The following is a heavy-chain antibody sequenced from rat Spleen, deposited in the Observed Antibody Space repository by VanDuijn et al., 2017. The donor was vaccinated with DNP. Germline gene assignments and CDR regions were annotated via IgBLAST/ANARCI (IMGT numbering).Heavy chain of an antibody. CDR3: ATLPFITLAAISTWEYFDY. CDR1: GFTFSSYW. V-gene: IGHV5-58*01. Sequence: EVQLVETGGGLVQPGRSLKLSCVASGFTFSSYWMYWIRQAPGKGLEWVASINTDGGSTYYPDSVKGRFTISRDNAENTVYLQMNSLRSEDTATYSCATLPFITLAAISTWEYFDYWGQGVMVTVSS. D-gene: IGHD1-2*01. CDR2: INTDGGST. J-gene: IGHJ2*01.